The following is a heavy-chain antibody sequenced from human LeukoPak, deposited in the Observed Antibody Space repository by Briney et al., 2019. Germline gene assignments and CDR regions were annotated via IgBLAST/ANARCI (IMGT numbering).Heavy chain of an antibody. CDR3: ARGRWAAAGTYYFEY. CDR2: INPNRGDT. J-gene: IGHJ4*02. V-gene: IGHV1-2*02. Sequence: ASVKVSCKTSGYTFTDYHMHWVRQAPGQGLEWMRWINPNRGDTSYAQNFQGRVTMTRDTSISTVYMELNRLRSDDTAVFYCARGRWAAAGTYYFEYWGQGTLVTVSS. D-gene: IGHD6-13*01. CDR1: GYTFTDYH.